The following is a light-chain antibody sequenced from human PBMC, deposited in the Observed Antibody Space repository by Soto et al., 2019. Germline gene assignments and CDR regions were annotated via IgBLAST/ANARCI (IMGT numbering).Light chain of an antibody. V-gene: IGKV1-5*03. CDR3: QQANSFPVT. CDR2: KAS. CDR1: QSISSW. J-gene: IGKJ5*01. Sequence: DIQMTQSPSTLYASVGDRVTIACRASQSISSWLAWYQQKPGKAPKLLIYKASSLESGVPSRFSGSGSGTDFTLTISSLQPEDFATYYCQQANSFPVTFGQGTRLEIK.